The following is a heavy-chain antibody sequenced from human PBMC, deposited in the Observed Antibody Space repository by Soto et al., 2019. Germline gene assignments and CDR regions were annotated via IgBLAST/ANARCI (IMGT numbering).Heavy chain of an antibody. CDR1: GLIFSDYH. V-gene: IGHV3-72*01. Sequence: EVQLVESGGGLVQPGGSLRLSCAASGLIFSDYHMDWVRQAPGKGLEWVGRIRRKANSYTTEYAASVKGRFTISRDDSKTPLYLQMNSLKTEDTAVYYCAMLGGWSGGSNDMDVWGQGTTGTVSS. CDR3: AMLGGWSGGSNDMDV. CDR2: IRRKANSYTT. D-gene: IGHD6-19*01. J-gene: IGHJ6*01.